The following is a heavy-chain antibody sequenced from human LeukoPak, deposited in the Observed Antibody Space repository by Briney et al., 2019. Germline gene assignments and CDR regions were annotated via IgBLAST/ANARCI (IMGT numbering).Heavy chain of an antibody. D-gene: IGHD3-10*02. CDR1: GGSISSYY. Sequence: PSETLSLTCTVSGGSISSYYWSWIRPPPGKGLEWIGYIYYSGSTNYNPSLKSRVTISVDTSKNQFSLKLSSVTAADTAVYYCARDLSFVRGVPLAFDIWGQGTMVTVSS. CDR3: ARDLSFVRGVPLAFDI. CDR2: IYYSGST. V-gene: IGHV4-59*01. J-gene: IGHJ3*02.